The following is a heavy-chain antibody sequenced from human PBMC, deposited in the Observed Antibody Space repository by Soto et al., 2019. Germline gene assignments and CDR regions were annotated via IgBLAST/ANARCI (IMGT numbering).Heavy chain of an antibody. CDR1: GFTFNTYT. V-gene: IGHV3-21*02. CDR3: ARETYCSSTSCYLDY. D-gene: IGHD2-2*01. Sequence: EVQLVESGGGLVKPGGSLRLSCAASGFTFNTYTLAWVRQAPGRGLEWVSSVSSSSIYIHYGDSVKGRFTISRDNAQNSVYLQMDSLRADETSVYYCARETYCSSTSCYLDYWGRGTLVTVSS. CDR2: VSSSSIYI. J-gene: IGHJ4*02.